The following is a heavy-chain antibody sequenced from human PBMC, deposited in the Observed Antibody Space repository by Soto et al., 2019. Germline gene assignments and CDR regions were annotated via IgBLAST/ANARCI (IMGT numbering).Heavy chain of an antibody. D-gene: IGHD6-19*01. J-gene: IGHJ4*02. CDR1: GFTFSTYG. V-gene: IGHV3-30*18. CDR3: ANGYRSGWYYFDY. Sequence: VQLVESGGGVVQPGRSLRLSCAASGFTFSTYGMHWVRQAPGKGLEWVAVISHDGSNKYYVDSVKGRFTISRDNSKNTLYLQMSSLKPEDTAVYYCANGYRSGWYYFDYWGQGTLVTVSS. CDR2: ISHDGSNK.